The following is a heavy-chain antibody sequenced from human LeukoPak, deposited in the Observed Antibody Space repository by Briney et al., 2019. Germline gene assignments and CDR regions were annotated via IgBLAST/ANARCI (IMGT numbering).Heavy chain of an antibody. CDR2: INPNTGGT. D-gene: IGHD3-10*01. J-gene: IGHJ4*02. CDR3: ARIEYGEGH. CDR1: GYTFTGYY. Sequence: ASVKVSCKTSGYTFTGYYIHWVRQAPGQGLEWMGWINPNTGGTNYAQKFQGRVSLTRDTSINTVYMEVNRLRSDDTAVYYCARIEYGEGHWGQGTLVTVSS. V-gene: IGHV1-2*02.